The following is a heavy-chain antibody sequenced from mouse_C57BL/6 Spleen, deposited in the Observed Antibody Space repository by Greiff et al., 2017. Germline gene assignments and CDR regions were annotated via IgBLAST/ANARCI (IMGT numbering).Heavy chain of an antibody. V-gene: IGHV1-64*01. CDR2: IHPNSGST. J-gene: IGHJ4*01. D-gene: IGHD1-1*01. CDR1: GYTFTSYW. Sequence: QVQLKQPGAELVKPGASVKLSCKASGYTFTSYWMHWVKQRPGQGLEWIGMIHPNSGSTNYNEKFKSKATLTVDKSSSTAYMQLSSLTSEDSAVYYCARDTTDPLYSMDYWGQGTSVTVAS. CDR3: ARDTTDPLYSMDY.